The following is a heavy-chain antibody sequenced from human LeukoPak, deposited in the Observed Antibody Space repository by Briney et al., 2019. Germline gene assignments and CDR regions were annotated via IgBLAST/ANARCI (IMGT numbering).Heavy chain of an antibody. CDR2: INHGGSI. J-gene: IGHJ3*01. CDR1: GGPFIGYF. CDR3: AKVYSSSSRDSFDV. Sequence: SETLSLTCAAYGGPFIGYFWSWIRQPPGKGLEWIGEINHGGSINYNPSLKSRVTISRDTSKNQFSLNLYSVTAADTAVYYCAKVYSSSSRDSFDVWGPGTMVTVSS. D-gene: IGHD6-6*01. V-gene: IGHV4-34*01.